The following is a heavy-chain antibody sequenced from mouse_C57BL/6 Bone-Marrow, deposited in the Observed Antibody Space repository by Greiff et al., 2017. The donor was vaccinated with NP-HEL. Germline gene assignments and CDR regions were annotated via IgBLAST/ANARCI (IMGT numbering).Heavy chain of an antibody. CDR3: ARRGYRDY. V-gene: IGHV1-59*01. D-gene: IGHD3-2*02. CDR2: IDPSDSYT. J-gene: IGHJ2*01. Sequence: QVQLKQPGAELVRPGTSVKLSCKASGYTFTSYWMHWVKQRPGQGLEWIGVIDPSDSYTNYNQKFKGKATLTVDTSSSTAYMQLSSLTSEDSAVYYCARRGYRDYWGQGTTLTVSS. CDR1: GYTFTSYW.